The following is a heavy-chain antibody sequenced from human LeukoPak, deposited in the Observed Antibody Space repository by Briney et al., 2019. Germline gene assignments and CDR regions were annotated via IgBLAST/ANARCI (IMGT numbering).Heavy chain of an antibody. D-gene: IGHD2-15*01. CDR3: AKGREVRYCSGGSCFDFDY. Sequence: PGGSLRLSCAASGFTFSSYAMSWVRQAPGKGLEWVSAISGSGGSTYYADSVKGRFTISRDNSKNTLYLQMSSLRAEDTAVYYCAKGREVRYCSGGSCFDFDYWGQGILVTVSS. V-gene: IGHV3-23*01. CDR2: ISGSGGST. J-gene: IGHJ4*02. CDR1: GFTFSSYA.